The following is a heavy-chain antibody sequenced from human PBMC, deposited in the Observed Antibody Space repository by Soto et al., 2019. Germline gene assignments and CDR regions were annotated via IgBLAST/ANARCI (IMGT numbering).Heavy chain of an antibody. CDR2: IYHSGIT. Sequence: PSETLSLTCSVSGGSIGSGNYYWSWIRHPPGKGLEWIGYIYHSGITYYNPSLNSRVTISVDMSKNQFSLRLSSVTAADTAVYYCAREEYTGNSRLFDYWGQGVLVTVSS. J-gene: IGHJ4*02. D-gene: IGHD3-9*01. CDR1: GGSIGSGNYY. V-gene: IGHV4-30-4*01. CDR3: AREEYTGNSRLFDY.